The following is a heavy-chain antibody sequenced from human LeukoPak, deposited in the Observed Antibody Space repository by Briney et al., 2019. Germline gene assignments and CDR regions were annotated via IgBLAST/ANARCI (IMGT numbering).Heavy chain of an antibody. Sequence: GGPLRLSCAASGFTFSDYYMSWIRQAPGKGLEGVSYISSSGSTIYYADSVKGRFTISRDNAKNSLYLQMNSLRAEDTAVYYCARAMVRGVPLDYWGQGTLVTVSS. V-gene: IGHV3-11*01. J-gene: IGHJ4*02. CDR1: GFTFSDYY. CDR2: ISSSGSTI. D-gene: IGHD3-10*01. CDR3: ARAMVRGVPLDY.